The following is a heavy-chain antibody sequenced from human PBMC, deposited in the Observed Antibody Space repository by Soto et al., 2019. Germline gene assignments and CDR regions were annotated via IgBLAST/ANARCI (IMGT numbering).Heavy chain of an antibody. J-gene: IGHJ3*02. CDR3: ARDLEWGHLDAFDI. CDR2: INPGSGNT. D-gene: IGHD2-8*01. CDR1: GYTFTTYY. V-gene: IGHV1-46*01. Sequence: ASAKSSCKASGYTFTTYYIHWLRQALGQGLEWMGIINPGSGNTNYAQNFRGRLTMTRDTSTSTVYMELSSLRSEDTAVYYCARDLEWGHLDAFDIWGQGTMVTVSS.